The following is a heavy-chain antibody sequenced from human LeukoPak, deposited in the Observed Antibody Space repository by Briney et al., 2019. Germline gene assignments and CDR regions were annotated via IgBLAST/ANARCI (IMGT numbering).Heavy chain of an antibody. J-gene: IGHJ4*02. CDR1: GFSVTSKY. CDR2: VESGGDT. Sequence: GGSLRLSCAASGFSVTSKYINWVRQAPGKGLEWVLVVESGGDTSYANSVKGRFTVSRDIFQNTLYLQMNNLRAEDTAVYYCAKGRACRSDGSCYHDYWGQGTLVTVSS. CDR3: AKGRACRSDGSCYHDY. D-gene: IGHD2-15*01. V-gene: IGHV3-53*01.